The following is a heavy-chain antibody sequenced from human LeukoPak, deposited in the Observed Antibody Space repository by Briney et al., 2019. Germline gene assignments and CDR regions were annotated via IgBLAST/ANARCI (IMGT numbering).Heavy chain of an antibody. Sequence: SVKVSCKASGGTFSSYAISLVRQAPGQGLEWMGGIIPIFGTANYAQKFQGRVTITTDESTSTAYMELSSLRSEDTAVYYCARASPYFYCSGGSCYFHPWGQGTLVTVSS. CDR2: IIPIFGTA. CDR3: ARASPYFYCSGGSCYFHP. D-gene: IGHD2-15*01. V-gene: IGHV1-69*05. J-gene: IGHJ5*02. CDR1: GGTFSSYA.